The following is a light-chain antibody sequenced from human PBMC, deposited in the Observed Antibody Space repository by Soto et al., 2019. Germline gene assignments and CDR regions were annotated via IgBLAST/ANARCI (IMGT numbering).Light chain of an antibody. V-gene: IGLV1-36*01. CDR3: AAWDDSLNGPGYV. CDR1: SSNIGNNA. CDR2: YDD. J-gene: IGLJ1*01. Sequence: QPVLTQPPSVSEAPRQRVTISCSGSSSNIGNNAVNWYQQLPGKAPKLLIYYDDLLPSGVSDRFSGSKSGTSASLAISGLQSEDEADYYCAAWDDSLNGPGYVFGTGTKLTVL.